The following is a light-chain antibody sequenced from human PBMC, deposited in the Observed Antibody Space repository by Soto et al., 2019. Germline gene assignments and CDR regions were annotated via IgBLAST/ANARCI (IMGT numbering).Light chain of an antibody. CDR2: EAS. CDR1: QNVNIW. Sequence: DIQLTQSPSTLSASVGDRVTITCRASQNVNIWLTWYQQRPGKAPKLLIYEASNLESGVSSRFSGRGSGTEFTLTISGLQPDDLATYYCQQYITYPTFGQGTKVDIK. J-gene: IGKJ1*01. V-gene: IGKV1-5*03. CDR3: QQYITYPT.